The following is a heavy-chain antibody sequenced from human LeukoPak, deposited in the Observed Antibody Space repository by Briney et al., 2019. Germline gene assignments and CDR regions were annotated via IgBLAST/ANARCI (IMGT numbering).Heavy chain of an antibody. CDR3: ARMGATSYYYYMDV. J-gene: IGHJ6*03. D-gene: IGHD1-26*01. V-gene: IGHV4-59*01. Sequence: PSETLSLTCSVSGGSIRSYYWSWLRQPPGKGLERIGYIYYSGSTNYNPSLKSRVTISVDTSKNQFSLKLSSVTAADTAVYYCARMGATSYYYYMDVWGKGTTVTISS. CDR1: GGSIRSYY. CDR2: IYYSGST.